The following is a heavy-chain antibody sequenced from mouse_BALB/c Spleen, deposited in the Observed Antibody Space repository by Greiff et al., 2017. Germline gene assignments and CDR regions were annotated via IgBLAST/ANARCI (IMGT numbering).Heavy chain of an antibody. CDR3: ARLRYDYDGAWFAY. D-gene: IGHD2-4*01. CDR2: ISSGGSYT. Sequence: EVQLVESGGDLVKPGGSLKLSCAASGFTFSSYGMSWVRQTPDKRLEWVATISSGGSYTYYPDSVKGRFTISRDNAKNTLYLQMSSLKSEDTAMYYCARLRYDYDGAWFAYWGQGTLVTVSA. V-gene: IGHV5-6*01. J-gene: IGHJ3*01. CDR1: GFTFSSYG.